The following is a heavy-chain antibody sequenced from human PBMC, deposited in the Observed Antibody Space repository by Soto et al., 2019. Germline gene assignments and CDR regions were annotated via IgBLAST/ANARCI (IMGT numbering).Heavy chain of an antibody. CDR3: ARDTFPDGDYPMIFDY. D-gene: IGHD4-17*01. V-gene: IGHV1-18*01. CDR2: ISAYNGNT. Sequence: QVPLVQSGAEVKKPGASVKVSCKASGYTFTGYGISWVRQAPGPGLEWMGWISAYNGNTNYAQKLQGRVTMTTDTSTSTAYMELRSLRSDDTAVYYCARDTFPDGDYPMIFDYWGQGTLVTVSS. J-gene: IGHJ4*02. CDR1: GYTFTGYG.